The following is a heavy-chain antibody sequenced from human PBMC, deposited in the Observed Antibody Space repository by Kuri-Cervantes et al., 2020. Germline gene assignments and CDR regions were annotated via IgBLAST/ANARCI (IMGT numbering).Heavy chain of an antibody. D-gene: IGHD6-19*01. Sequence: GESLKISCAASGFTFSSYAMSWVRQAPGKGLEWVSVISGSGGSTYYADSLKGRFTISRDNSKNTLYLQMNSLRAEDTAVYYCARGIAVAGFDYWGQGTLVTVSS. CDR1: GFTFSSYA. J-gene: IGHJ4*02. V-gene: IGHV3-23*01. CDR2: ISGSGGST. CDR3: ARGIAVAGFDY.